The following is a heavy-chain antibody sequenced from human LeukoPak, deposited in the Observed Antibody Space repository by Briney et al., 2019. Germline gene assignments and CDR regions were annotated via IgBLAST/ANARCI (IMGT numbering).Heavy chain of an antibody. Sequence: ASVKVSCKASGYTFTSYGISWVRQAPGQGLEWMGWISAYNGNTNYAQKLQGRVTMTTDTSTSTAYMELRSLRSDDTAVYYCARGPNSGYGYGFGDYYYYGMDVWGQGTTVTVSS. J-gene: IGHJ6*02. V-gene: IGHV1-18*01. CDR1: GYTFTSYG. CDR3: ARGPNSGYGYGFGDYYYYGMDV. D-gene: IGHD5-12*01. CDR2: ISAYNGNT.